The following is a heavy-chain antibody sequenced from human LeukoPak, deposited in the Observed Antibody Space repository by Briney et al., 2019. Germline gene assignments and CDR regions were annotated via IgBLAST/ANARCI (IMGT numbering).Heavy chain of an antibody. CDR1: GYTFTSYY. CDR3: ARRCGYHYYFDY. D-gene: IGHD3-22*01. Sequence: ASVKVSCKASGYTFTSYYMHWVRQAPGQGLEWMGIINPSGGSTSYAQKFQGRVTMTRDMSTSTVYMELRSLRSEDTAVYYCARRCGYHYYFDYWGQGTLVTVSS. J-gene: IGHJ4*02. V-gene: IGHV1-46*01. CDR2: INPSGGST.